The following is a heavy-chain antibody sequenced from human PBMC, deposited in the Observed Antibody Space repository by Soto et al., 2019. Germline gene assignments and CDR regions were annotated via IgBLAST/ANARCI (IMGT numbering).Heavy chain of an antibody. Sequence: SETLSLTCTVSGGSISSGGYYWSWIRQHPGKGLEWIGYIYYSGSTYYNPSLKSRVTISVDTSKNQFSLKLSSVTAADTAVYYCAGQGYDSSGTYYYYGMDVWGQGTTVTVSS. V-gene: IGHV4-31*03. J-gene: IGHJ6*02. D-gene: IGHD3-22*01. CDR2: IYYSGST. CDR1: GGSISSGGYY. CDR3: AGQGYDSSGTYYYYGMDV.